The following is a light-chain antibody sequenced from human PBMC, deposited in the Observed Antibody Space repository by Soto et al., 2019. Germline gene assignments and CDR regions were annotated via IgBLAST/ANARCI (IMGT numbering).Light chain of an antibody. V-gene: IGLV2-14*01. J-gene: IGLJ1*01. Sequence: QSALTQPASVSKSPGQSITISCNGTSSDVGGYKYVSWYQQHPGKAPKLMIYDVSNRPSGVSNRFSGSKSGNTASLTISGLQAEDEADYYCSSYTSSSTYVFGTGTKVTVL. CDR3: SSYTSSSTYV. CDR1: SSDVGGYKY. CDR2: DVS.